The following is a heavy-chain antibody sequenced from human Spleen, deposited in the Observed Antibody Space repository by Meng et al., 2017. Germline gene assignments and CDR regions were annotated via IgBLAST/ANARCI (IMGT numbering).Heavy chain of an antibody. CDR3: ARDGGSGWTGGYFDY. CDR1: GGSFSGYY. CDR2: INHSGST. Sequence: SQTLSLTCAVYGGSFSGYYWRWIRQPPGKGLEWIGEINHSGSTNYNPSLKSRVTISVDTSKNQFFLKLSTVTAEDTAVYYCARDGGSGWTGGYFDYWGQGTLVTVSS. V-gene: IGHV4-34*01. D-gene: IGHD6-19*01. J-gene: IGHJ4*02.